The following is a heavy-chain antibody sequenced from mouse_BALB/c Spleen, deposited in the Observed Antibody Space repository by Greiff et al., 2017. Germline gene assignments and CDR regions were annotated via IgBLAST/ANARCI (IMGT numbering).Heavy chain of an antibody. V-gene: IGHV1-54*03. CDR2: INPGSGGT. Sequence: VQLQQSGAELVRPGTSVKVSCKASGYAFTNYLIEWVKQRPGQGLEWIGVINPGSGGTNYNEKFKGKATLTADKSSSTAYMQLSSLTSDDSAVYFCARTGSYSYFDYWGQGTTLTVSS. D-gene: IGHD1-1*02. J-gene: IGHJ2*01. CDR3: ARTGSYSYFDY. CDR1: GYAFTNYL.